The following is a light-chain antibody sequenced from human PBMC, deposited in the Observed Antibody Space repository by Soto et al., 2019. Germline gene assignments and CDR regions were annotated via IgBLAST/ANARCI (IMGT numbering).Light chain of an antibody. CDR3: QQYDSSSPT. Sequence: EVVLTQSPATLSVSPGDRATLSCRASQSVSRNLAWYQQKPGQAPRLLIYGASTRATGVPARFSGSGSATEFTLTIRSLQPDDFATYYCQQYDSSSPTFGQGTKLEIK. V-gene: IGKV3-15*01. CDR1: QSVSRN. CDR2: GAS. J-gene: IGKJ2*01.